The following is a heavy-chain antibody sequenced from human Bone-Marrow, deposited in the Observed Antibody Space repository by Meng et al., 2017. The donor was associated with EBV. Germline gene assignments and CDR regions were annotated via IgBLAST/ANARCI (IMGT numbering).Heavy chain of an antibody. CDR1: GGSISTGYYD. Sequence: QGQLQGPGPGLVKPSQTLSLTCAFSGGSISTGYYDWTWIRQPPGKGLEWIGYMYYNGITYYNPSLKSRVTISGDSSKNQFSLKLTSVTAADTAVYFCARGSSFCSGGSCFENWGQGTLVTVSS. CDR3: ARGSSFCSGGSCFEN. J-gene: IGHJ4*02. D-gene: IGHD2-15*01. CDR2: MYYNGIT. V-gene: IGHV4-30-4*01.